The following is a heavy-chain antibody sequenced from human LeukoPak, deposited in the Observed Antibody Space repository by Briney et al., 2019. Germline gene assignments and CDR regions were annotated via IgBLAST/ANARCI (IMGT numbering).Heavy chain of an antibody. Sequence: GSLRLSCAASGFTFSDHYMDWVRQAPGKGLEWVGRTRNKLNSYTTEYAASVKGRFTISRDESKNSLYLQMNSLETEDTAVYYCARSGFDSTGLVFDYWGQGTLVTVSS. CDR2: TRNKLNSYTT. CDR1: GFTFSDHY. J-gene: IGHJ4*02. CDR3: ARSGFDSTGLVFDY. D-gene: IGHD3-22*01. V-gene: IGHV3-72*01.